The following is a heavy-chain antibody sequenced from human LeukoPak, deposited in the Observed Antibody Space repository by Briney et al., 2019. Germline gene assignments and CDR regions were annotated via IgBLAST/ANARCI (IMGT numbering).Heavy chain of an antibody. J-gene: IGHJ4*02. CDR2: ISDSSRTT. D-gene: IGHD6-13*01. CDR1: GFTFSTEA. V-gene: IGHV3-23*01. CDR3: AKKLGFIPQFDY. Sequence: GGSVRLSCEVSGFTFSTEAMTWVRQAPGKGLEWVSSISDSSRTTYYADSVQGRFTISRDNSRNTVYLQMNSLRVEDTAFYYCAKKLGFIPQFDYWSQGTLVAVSS.